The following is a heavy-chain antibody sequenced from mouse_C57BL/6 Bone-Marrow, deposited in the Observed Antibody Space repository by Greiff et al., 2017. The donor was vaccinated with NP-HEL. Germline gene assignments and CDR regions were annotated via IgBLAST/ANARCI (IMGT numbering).Heavy chain of an antibody. J-gene: IGHJ3*01. CDR1: GYTFTGYW. CDR2: IDPNSGGT. V-gene: IGHV1-72*01. Sequence: VKLQQPGAELVKPGASVKLSCKASGYTFTGYWMHWVKQRPGRGLEWIGRIDPNSGGTKYNEKFKSKATLTVDKPSSTAYMQLSSLTSEDSAVYYCARGGLRLCAYWGQGTLVTVSA. CDR3: ARGGLRLCAY. D-gene: IGHD2-4*01.